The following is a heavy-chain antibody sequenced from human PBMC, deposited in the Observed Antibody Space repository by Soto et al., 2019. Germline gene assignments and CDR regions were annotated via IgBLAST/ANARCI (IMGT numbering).Heavy chain of an antibody. CDR2: IYYSGST. CDR1: GGSISSYY. J-gene: IGHJ6*02. V-gene: IGHV4-59*01. D-gene: IGHD6-19*01. Sequence: PSETLSLTCTVSGGSISSYYWSWIRQPPGKGLEWIGYIYYSGSTNYNPSLKSRVTISVDTSKNQFSLKLSSVTAADTAVYYCARDRWIAVAGTYYYGMDVWGQGTTVTVPS. CDR3: ARDRWIAVAGTYYYGMDV.